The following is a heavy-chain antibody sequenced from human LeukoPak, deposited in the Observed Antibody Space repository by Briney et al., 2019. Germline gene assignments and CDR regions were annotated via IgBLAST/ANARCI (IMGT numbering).Heavy chain of an antibody. CDR1: GFTFSSYS. D-gene: IGHD6-13*01. Sequence: GGSLRLSCAASGFTFSSYSMKWVRHAPGKGLEGVSSISSSSSYIYYADSVKGRFTISRDNAKNSLYLQMNSLRAEETAVYYCARSWPFDYWGQGTLVTVSS. V-gene: IGHV3-21*01. CDR3: ARSWPFDY. CDR2: ISSSSSYI. J-gene: IGHJ4*02.